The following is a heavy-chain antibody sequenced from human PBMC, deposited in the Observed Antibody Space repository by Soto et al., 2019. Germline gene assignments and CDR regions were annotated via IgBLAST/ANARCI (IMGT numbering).Heavy chain of an antibody. D-gene: IGHD1-26*01. J-gene: IGHJ5*02. V-gene: IGHV1-69*13. CDR3: ARDPIEGIVGATDNWFDP. CDR2: IIPIFGTA. CDR1: GGTFSSYS. Sequence: SVKVSCKASGGTFSSYSISWVRQAPGQGLEWMGGIIPIFGTANYAQKFQGRVTITADESTSTAYMELSSLRSEDTAVYYCARDPIEGIVGATDNWFDPWGQGTLVTVSS.